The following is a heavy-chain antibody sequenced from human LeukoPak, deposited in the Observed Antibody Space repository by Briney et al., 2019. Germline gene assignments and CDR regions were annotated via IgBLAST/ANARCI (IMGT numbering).Heavy chain of an antibody. Sequence: SETLSLTCAVYGGSFSGYYWSWIRQRPRKGLEWTGEINHSGSTNYSPSLKSRVTISVDTSKNQFSLKLSSVTAADTAVYYCARAHPYYYDSSGYYGYWSQGTLVTVSS. CDR3: ARAHPYYYDSSGYYGY. CDR2: INHSGST. CDR1: GGSFSGYY. J-gene: IGHJ4*02. D-gene: IGHD3-22*01. V-gene: IGHV4-34*01.